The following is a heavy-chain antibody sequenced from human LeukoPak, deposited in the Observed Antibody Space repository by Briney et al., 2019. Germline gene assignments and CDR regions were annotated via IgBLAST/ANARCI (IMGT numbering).Heavy chain of an antibody. D-gene: IGHD2-2*02. CDR1: GYTFTSYD. J-gene: IGHJ5*02. V-gene: IGHV1-8*01. CDR2: MNPNSGNT. CDR3: ARLGSSIDSSTSWFTLHP. Sequence: ASVKVSCEASGYTFTSYDINCVRQATGQGLEWMGWMNPNSGNTGYAQKFQGRVTMTRNTSISTAYMELSSLRSEDTAVYYCARLGSSIDSSTSWFTLHPWGQGTLVTVSS.